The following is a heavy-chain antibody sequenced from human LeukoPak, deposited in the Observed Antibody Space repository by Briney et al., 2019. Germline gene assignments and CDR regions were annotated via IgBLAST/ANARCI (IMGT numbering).Heavy chain of an antibody. CDR1: GFSFSSIS. Sequence: GGSLRLSCQAFGFSFSSISMNWVGRAPGKGRGWVSSISSRGTYIYYADSVKGRFTISRDNAKNSLYLQMNSLRAEDTAVYYCARDWPTIAAAGTIPEYFQHWGQGTLVTVSS. CDR3: ARDWPTIAAAGTIPEYFQH. CDR2: ISSRGTYI. V-gene: IGHV3-21*01. D-gene: IGHD6-13*01. J-gene: IGHJ1*01.